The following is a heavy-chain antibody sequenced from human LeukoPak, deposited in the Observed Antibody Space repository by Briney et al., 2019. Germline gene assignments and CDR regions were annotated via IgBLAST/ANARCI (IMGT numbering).Heavy chain of an antibody. Sequence: SVKVSCKASGVTFSSYAISWVRQAPGQGLEWMGGIDPIFGTANYAQKFQGRVTITADESTRTAYMELSSLRSEDTAVYYCARGSITIFGVVIMGYYYYYMDVWGKGTTVTVSS. CDR3: ARGSITIFGVVIMGYYYYYMDV. V-gene: IGHV1-69*01. D-gene: IGHD3-3*01. CDR1: GVTFSSYA. J-gene: IGHJ6*03. CDR2: IDPIFGTA.